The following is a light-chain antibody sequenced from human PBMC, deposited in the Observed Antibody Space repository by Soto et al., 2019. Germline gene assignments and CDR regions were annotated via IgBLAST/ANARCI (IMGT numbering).Light chain of an antibody. CDR3: QQYNGA. CDR2: DAS. CDR1: QSISSW. Sequence: DIQMTQSPSTLSASVGDRVTITCRASQSISSWLAWYQQKPGKAPKLLIYDASSLESGVPSRFSGSGSGTEFTLTISSLQPDDFATYYCQQYNGALGGGTKVDIK. V-gene: IGKV1-5*01. J-gene: IGKJ4*01.